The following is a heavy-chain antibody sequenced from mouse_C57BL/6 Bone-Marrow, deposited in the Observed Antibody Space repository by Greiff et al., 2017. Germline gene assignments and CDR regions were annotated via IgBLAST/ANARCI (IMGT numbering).Heavy chain of an antibody. CDR3: TYGYDWFGY. Sequence: EVQLQQSGAELVRPGASVKLSCTASGFNIKDDYMHWVKQRPEQGLEWIGWIDPENGDTEYASKFQGKATITADTSSNTAYLQLSSLTSGDTAVYSCTYGYDWFGYWGQGTLVTVSA. J-gene: IGHJ3*01. CDR2: IDPENGDT. V-gene: IGHV14-4*01. D-gene: IGHD2-2*01. CDR1: GFNIKDDY.